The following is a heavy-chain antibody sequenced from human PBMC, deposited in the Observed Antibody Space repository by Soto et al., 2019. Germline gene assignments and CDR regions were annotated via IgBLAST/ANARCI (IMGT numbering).Heavy chain of an antibody. J-gene: IGHJ4*02. D-gene: IGHD3-22*01. V-gene: IGHV1-18*01. CDR1: GYTFTSYG. CDR2: ISAYNGNT. CDR3: AGDQPLYYYDSSGYFDY. Sequence: QVQLVQSGAEVKKPGASVKISCKASGYTFTSYGISWVRQAPGQGLEWMGWISAYNGNTNYAQKLQGRVTTTTDTCTSTAYMELRSLRSDDTAVYYCAGDQPLYYYDSSGYFDYWGQGTLVTVSS.